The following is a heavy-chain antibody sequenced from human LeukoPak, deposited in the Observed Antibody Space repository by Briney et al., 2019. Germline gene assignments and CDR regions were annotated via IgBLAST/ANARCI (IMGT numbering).Heavy chain of an antibody. CDR1: GGSFSGYY. CDR3: ARGPHGWFDP. Sequence: SETLSLTCAVYGGSFSGYYWSWIRQPPGKGLEWIGEINHSGSTNYNPSLKSRVTISVDTSKTQFSLKLSSVTAADTAVYYCARGPHGWFDPWGQGTLVTVSS. J-gene: IGHJ5*02. CDR2: INHSGST. V-gene: IGHV4-34*01.